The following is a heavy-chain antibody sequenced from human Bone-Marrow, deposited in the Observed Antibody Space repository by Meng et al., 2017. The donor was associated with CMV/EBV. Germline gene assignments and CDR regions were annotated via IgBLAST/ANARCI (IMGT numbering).Heavy chain of an antibody. CDR3: ARDSDYSNYNWFDP. D-gene: IGHD4-11*01. Sequence: GESLKISCAASGFTFSSYSMNWVRQAPGKGLEWVANIKQDGSEKYYVDSVKGRFTISRDNAKNSLYLQMNSLRAEDTAVYYCARDSDYSNYNWFDPWGQGTLVPSPQ. J-gene: IGHJ5*02. CDR1: GFTFSSYS. V-gene: IGHV3-7*01. CDR2: IKQDGSEK.